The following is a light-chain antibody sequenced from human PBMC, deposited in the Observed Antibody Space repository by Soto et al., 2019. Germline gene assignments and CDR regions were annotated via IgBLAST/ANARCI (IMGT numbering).Light chain of an antibody. CDR2: AAS. Sequence: DIQMTQSPSPLSASVGDRVTITCRASQTIGTNLSWYQQKPGRAPRLLIYAASSLQSGVPSRFGGSGSGTDFTLTISSLRPEDFATYFCQQSCSPPYTFGQGTKLEIK. J-gene: IGKJ2*01. V-gene: IGKV1-39*01. CDR3: QQSCSPPYT. CDR1: QTIGTN.